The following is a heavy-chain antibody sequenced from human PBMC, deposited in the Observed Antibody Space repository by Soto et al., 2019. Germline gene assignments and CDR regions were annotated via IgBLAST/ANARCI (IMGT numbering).Heavy chain of an antibody. CDR2: TYYSGST. CDR3: AREGDGWLQHGPLDY. V-gene: IGHV4-59*01. J-gene: IGHJ4*02. D-gene: IGHD5-12*01. CDR1: GGSISSYY. Sequence: KTSETLSLTXTVSGGSISSYYWSWIRQPPGKGLEWIGYTYYSGSTNYNPSLKSRVTISVDTSKNQFSLKLSSVTAADTAVYYCAREGDGWLQHGPLDYWGQGTLVTVSS.